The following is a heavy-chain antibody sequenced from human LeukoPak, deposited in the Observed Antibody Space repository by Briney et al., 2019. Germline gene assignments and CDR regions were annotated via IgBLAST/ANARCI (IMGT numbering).Heavy chain of an antibody. J-gene: IGHJ6*02. D-gene: IGHD3-3*01. CDR2: IKPDGSEK. V-gene: IGHV3-7*03. CDR1: GFTFSSYW. Sequence: GSLRLSCAASGFTFSSYWMSWVRQAPGKGLEWVANIKPDGSEKHYVDSVKGRLTIARDNAKNSLFLQMDSLRAEDTAVYYCARVSCITIFGVVRQHYGMDVWGQGTTVTVSS. CDR3: ARVSCITIFGVVRQHYGMDV.